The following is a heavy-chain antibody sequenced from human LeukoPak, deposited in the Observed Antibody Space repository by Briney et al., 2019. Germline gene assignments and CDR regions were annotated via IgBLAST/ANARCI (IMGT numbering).Heavy chain of an antibody. CDR2: ISHDGSNN. V-gene: IGHV3-30*03. Sequence: GGSLRLSCAASGFTFSNYGMHWVRQAPGKGLEWVVVISHDGSNNNYADSVKGRFTISRDNSKNTLYLQMNSLRAEDTAVYYCARESHTSTTFDYWGQGTLVTVSS. CDR1: GFTFSNYG. J-gene: IGHJ4*02. CDR3: ARESHTSTTFDY. D-gene: IGHD1-1*01.